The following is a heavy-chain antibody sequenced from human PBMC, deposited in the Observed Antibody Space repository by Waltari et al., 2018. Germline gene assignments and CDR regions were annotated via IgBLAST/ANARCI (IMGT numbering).Heavy chain of an antibody. CDR1: GFSFSDAW. CDR2: IRSKADGGTI. Sequence: EVHLVESGGGLVKPGGSLRLSCAASGFSFSDAWMSWVRLAPGKGLEWVGRIRSKADGGTIDYAAPVKGRFTISRDDSKTTLYMQLNSLKDEDTAVYYCTTDRRRGYDPQFDYWGQGTLVTVSS. J-gene: IGHJ4*02. CDR3: TTDRRRGYDPQFDY. D-gene: IGHD5-12*01. V-gene: IGHV3-15*01.